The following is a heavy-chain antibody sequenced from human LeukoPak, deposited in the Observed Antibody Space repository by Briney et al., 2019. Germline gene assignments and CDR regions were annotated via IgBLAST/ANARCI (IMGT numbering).Heavy chain of an antibody. CDR3: LSGHDNAFDP. CDR2: IYYSGST. D-gene: IGHD3-9*01. J-gene: IGHJ5*02. Sequence: PSETLSLTCTVSGASLSVSGRNWGWVRQPPGKGLEWIASIYYSGSTYYSPSLESRVTMSVDTSKNQFSLKLSSLTATDTAVYYCLSGHDNAFDPGGQGTLVTVSP. CDR1: GASLSVSGRN. V-gene: IGHV4-39*01.